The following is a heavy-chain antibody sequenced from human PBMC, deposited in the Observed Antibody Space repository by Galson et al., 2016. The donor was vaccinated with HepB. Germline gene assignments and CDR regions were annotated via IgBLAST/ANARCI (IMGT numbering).Heavy chain of an antibody. CDR2: IKQDGSEK. Sequence: SLRLSCASSGFTFGGFWMSWVRQAPEKGLQWVATIKQDGSEKYYVDSVRGRFTISRDNPKSSLYVQMNGLRVEDTAVYYCVRSKSMSHRFLGLPRNQRGFNYGSLVFDRWGQGMLVTVSS. V-gene: IGHV3-7*03. CDR1: GFTFGGFW. CDR3: VRSKSMSHRFLGLPRNQRGFNYGSLVFDR. D-gene: IGHD5-18*01. J-gene: IGHJ5*02.